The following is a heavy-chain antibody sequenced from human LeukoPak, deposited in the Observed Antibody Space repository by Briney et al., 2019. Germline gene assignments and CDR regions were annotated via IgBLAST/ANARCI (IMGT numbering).Heavy chain of an antibody. CDR2: ISYDGSNK. J-gene: IGHJ4*02. Sequence: PGGSLRISCAASGFTFSSYAMHWVRQAPGKGLEWVAVISYDGSNKYYADSVKGRFTISRDNSKNTLYLQMNSLRAEDTAVYYCARAPASGSGGDCYSCYFDYWGQGTLVTVSS. CDR3: ARAPASGSGGDCYSCYFDY. CDR1: GFTFSSYA. D-gene: IGHD2-21*02. V-gene: IGHV3-30-3*01.